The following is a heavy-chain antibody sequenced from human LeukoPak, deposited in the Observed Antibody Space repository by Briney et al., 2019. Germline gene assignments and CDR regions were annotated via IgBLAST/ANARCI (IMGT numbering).Heavy chain of an antibody. Sequence: ASVKVSCKASGYTFTSYGISWVRQAPGQGLEWMGWISAYNGNTNYAQKFQGRVTMTRDTSINTAYMELSRLRSDDTAVYYCARIGGSGYTSGTFDYWGQGTLVTVSS. CDR3: ARIGGSGYTSGTFDY. CDR2: ISAYNGNT. J-gene: IGHJ4*02. V-gene: IGHV1-18*01. D-gene: IGHD5-18*01. CDR1: GYTFTSYG.